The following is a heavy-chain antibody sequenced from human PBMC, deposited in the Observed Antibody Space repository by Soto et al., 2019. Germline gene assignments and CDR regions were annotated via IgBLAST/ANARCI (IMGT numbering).Heavy chain of an antibody. D-gene: IGHD3-22*01. V-gene: IGHV3-53*01. J-gene: IGHJ3*01. CDR2: IYSDGST. CDR3: ARGLKIRHDAFDL. CDR1: RFTVGNNY. Sequence: GGSLRLSFAPSRFTVGNNYMNWVGQAPGKGLECVSIIYSDGSTYYADYVKGRSTISRDNSKNTLYLQMDSLRAEDTAVYFCARGLKIRHDAFDLWGPGTMVTVSS.